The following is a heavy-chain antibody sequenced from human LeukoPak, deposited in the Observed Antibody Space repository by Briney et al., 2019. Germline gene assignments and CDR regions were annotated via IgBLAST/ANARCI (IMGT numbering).Heavy chain of an antibody. D-gene: IGHD3-10*01. Sequence: GASVKVSCKASGYTFTSYYMHWVRQAPGQGLEWMGIINPSGGSTSYAQKFQGRVTMTMDTSTSTVYMELSSLRSEDTAVYYCASTYGSGSSFFHAFDIWGQGTMVTVSS. J-gene: IGHJ3*02. V-gene: IGHV1-46*01. CDR1: GYTFTSYY. CDR2: INPSGGST. CDR3: ASTYGSGSSFFHAFDI.